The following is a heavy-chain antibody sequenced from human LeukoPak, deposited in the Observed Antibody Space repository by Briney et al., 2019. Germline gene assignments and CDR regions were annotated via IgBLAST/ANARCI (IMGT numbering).Heavy chain of an antibody. Sequence: SETLSLTCAVYGGSFSGYYWSWIRQPPGKGLEWIGEINHSGGTNYNPSLKGRVTISVDTSKNQFSLKLSSVTAADTAVYYCAREALGATGEYFQHWGQGTLVTVSS. CDR1: GGSFSGYY. D-gene: IGHD1-26*01. CDR2: INHSGGT. CDR3: AREALGATGEYFQH. V-gene: IGHV4-34*01. J-gene: IGHJ1*01.